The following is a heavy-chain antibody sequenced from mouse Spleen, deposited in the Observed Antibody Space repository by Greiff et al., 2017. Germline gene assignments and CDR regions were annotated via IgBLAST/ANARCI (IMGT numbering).Heavy chain of an antibody. Sequence: QVQLQQPGAELVKPGASVKLSCKASGYTFTSYWMHWVKQRPGQGLEWIGMIHPNSGSTNYNEKFKSKATLTVDKSSSTAYMQLSSLTSEDSAVYYCARRHYDYDVAWFAYWGQGTLVTVSA. J-gene: IGHJ3*01. V-gene: IGHV1-64*01. CDR1: GYTFTSYW. CDR3: ARRHYDYDVAWFAY. CDR2: IHPNSGST. D-gene: IGHD2-4*01.